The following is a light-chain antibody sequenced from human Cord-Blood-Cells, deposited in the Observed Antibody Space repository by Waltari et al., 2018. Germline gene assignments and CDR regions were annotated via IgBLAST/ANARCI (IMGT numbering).Light chain of an antibody. CDR3: QHSRT. J-gene: IGKJ2*01. V-gene: IGKV1-5*03. Sequence: DIQMTQSHSTLSASVGDRVTITCLASQSISSWLAWYQQKPGKAPKLLIYKASSLESGVPSRFSGSGSGTEFTLTISSLQPDDFATYYCQHSRTFGQGTKLEIK. CDR2: KAS. CDR1: QSISSW.